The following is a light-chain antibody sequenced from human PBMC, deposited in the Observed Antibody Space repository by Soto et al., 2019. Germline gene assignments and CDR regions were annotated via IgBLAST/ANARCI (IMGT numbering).Light chain of an antibody. CDR2: EVS. Sequence: QSALTQPASVSGSPGQSITISCTGTSSDVGGYNYVSWYQQHPGKAPKLMIYEVSNRPSGVSNRFSGSKSGNTASLTISGLQAEDEADYYCSSYTSSSTVFGGRTQLTVL. J-gene: IGLJ2*01. CDR1: SSDVGGYNY. CDR3: SSYTSSSTV. V-gene: IGLV2-14*01.